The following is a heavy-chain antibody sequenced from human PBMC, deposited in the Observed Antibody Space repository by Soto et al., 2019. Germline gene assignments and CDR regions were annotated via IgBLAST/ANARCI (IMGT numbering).Heavy chain of an antibody. CDR2: IIPIFGTA. V-gene: IGHV1-69*01. D-gene: IGHD2-15*01. CDR3: ARGGYCSGGSCYPLGAPYY. J-gene: IGHJ4*02. Sequence: QVQLVQSGAEVKKPGSSVKVSCKASGGTFSSYAISWVRQAPGQGREWMGGIIPIFGTANYAQKFQGRVTITADESTSTAYMELSSLRSEDTAVYYCARGGYCSGGSCYPLGAPYYWGQGTLVTVSS. CDR1: GGTFSSYA.